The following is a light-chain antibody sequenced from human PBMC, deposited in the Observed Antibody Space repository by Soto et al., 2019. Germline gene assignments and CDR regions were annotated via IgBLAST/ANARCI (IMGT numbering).Light chain of an antibody. CDR3: QQCYDTPYS. J-gene: IGKJ2*03. CDR1: QAVVYSTIRQSY. Sequence: IVETHPPGNLAVSLRERATIDCKSSQAVVYSTIRQSYLVWYQQKPGQPPKLLIYGSSTRESGVPDRFSGSGSATDFTVTIGSLQDEDVAVYYCQQCYDTPYSFGQGTNVDIK. CDR2: GSS. V-gene: IGKV4-1*01.